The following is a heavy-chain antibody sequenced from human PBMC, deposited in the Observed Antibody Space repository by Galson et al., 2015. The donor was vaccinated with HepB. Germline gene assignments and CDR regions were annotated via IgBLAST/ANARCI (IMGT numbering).Heavy chain of an antibody. CDR2: ISWNSGSI. J-gene: IGHJ5*02. CDR3: AKGVYGDYEEPGWFDP. D-gene: IGHD4-17*01. CDR1: GFTFDDYA. V-gene: IGHV3-9*01. Sequence: SLRLSCAASGFTFDDYAMHWVRQAPGKGLEWVSGISWNSGSIGYADSVKGRFTISRDNTKNSLYLQMNSLRAEDTALYYCAKGVYGDYEEPGWFDPWGQGTLVTVSS.